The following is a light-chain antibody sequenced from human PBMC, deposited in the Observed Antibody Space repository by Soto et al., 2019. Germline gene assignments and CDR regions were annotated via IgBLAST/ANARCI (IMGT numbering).Light chain of an antibody. J-gene: IGKJ4*01. Sequence: EIVLTQSPATLSLSPGERATLSCRASQSVSSYLAWYQQKPGQAPRLLIYDAFNRATGIPARFSGSGSGTDFTLTISSLEPEDFAVYYCQQRSNWPLTFGGGTKWIS. V-gene: IGKV3-11*01. CDR2: DAF. CDR1: QSVSSY. CDR3: QQRSNWPLT.